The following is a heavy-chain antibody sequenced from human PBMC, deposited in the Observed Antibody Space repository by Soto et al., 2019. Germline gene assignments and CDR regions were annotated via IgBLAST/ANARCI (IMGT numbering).Heavy chain of an antibody. V-gene: IGHV3-7*01. CDR3: ARAFGRYYDSSGYYPEYFQH. CDR2: IKQDGSEK. CDR1: GFTFSSYW. D-gene: IGHD3-22*01. Sequence: EVQLVESGGGLVQPGGSLRLSCAASGFTFSSYWMSWVRQAPGKGLEWVANIKQDGSEKYYVDSVKGRFTISRDNAKNSLYLQMNSLRAEDTAVYYCARAFGRYYDSSGYYPEYFQHWGQGTLVTVSS. J-gene: IGHJ1*01.